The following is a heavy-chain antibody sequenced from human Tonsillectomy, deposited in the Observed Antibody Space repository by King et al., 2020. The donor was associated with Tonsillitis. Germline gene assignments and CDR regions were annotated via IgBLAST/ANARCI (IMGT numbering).Heavy chain of an antibody. V-gene: IGHV3-33*08. J-gene: IGHJ4*02. CDR3: ARALGSSGYRLDY. D-gene: IGHD3-22*01. CDR1: GFTFSNYG. Sequence: VQLVESGGGVVQPGRSLTLSCAASGFTFSNYGMHWVRQAPGKGLEWVAVIWYDGSNKFYADSVKGRFTISRDNSKNTLYLQMNSLRAEDTAVYYCARALGSSGYRLDYWGQGTLVTVSS. CDR2: IWYDGSNK.